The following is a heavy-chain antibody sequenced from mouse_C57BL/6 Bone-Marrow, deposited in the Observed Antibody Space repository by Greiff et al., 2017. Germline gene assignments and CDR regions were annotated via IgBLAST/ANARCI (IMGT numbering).Heavy chain of an antibody. CDR3: ARGGVITTVVALYYYAMDY. V-gene: IGHV1-64*01. CDR1: GYTFTSYW. D-gene: IGHD1-1*01. CDR2: IHPNSGST. J-gene: IGHJ4*01. Sequence: QVQLQQPGAELVKPGASVKLSCKASGYTFTSYWMHWVKQRPGQGLEWIGMIHPNSGSTNYNEKFKSKATLTVDKSSSTAYMQLSSLTSEDSAVYYCARGGVITTVVALYYYAMDYWGQGTSVTVSS.